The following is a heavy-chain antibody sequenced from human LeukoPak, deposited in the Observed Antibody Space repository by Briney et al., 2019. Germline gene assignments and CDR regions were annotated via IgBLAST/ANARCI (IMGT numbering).Heavy chain of an antibody. J-gene: IGHJ4*02. CDR3: ARDGGRGYCSSTSCYMYSY. Sequence: ASVTISCKASGYTFTGYYMHWVRQAPGQGLEWMGWINPNSGGTNYAQKFQGRVTMTRDTSISTAYMELSRLRSDDTAVYYCARDGGRGYCSSTSCYMYSYWGQGTLVTVSS. D-gene: IGHD2-2*02. CDR1: GYTFTGYY. CDR2: INPNSGGT. V-gene: IGHV1-2*02.